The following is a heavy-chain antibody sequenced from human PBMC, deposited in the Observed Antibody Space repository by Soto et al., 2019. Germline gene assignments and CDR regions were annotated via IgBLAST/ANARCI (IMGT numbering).Heavy chain of an antibody. V-gene: IGHV3-23*01. D-gene: IGHD1-20*01. Sequence: EVQLLESGGGLVQPGGSLRLSCGASGFTFSSYAMSWVRQAPGKAPEWVSGISANGGRTDYADSVRGRFTMSRDNSKNTVYLQMNSLIAEDTAVYYCAQDPRISGIDYWGQGTLVTVSS. CDR3: AQDPRISGIDY. CDR1: GFTFSSYA. CDR2: ISANGGRT. J-gene: IGHJ4*02.